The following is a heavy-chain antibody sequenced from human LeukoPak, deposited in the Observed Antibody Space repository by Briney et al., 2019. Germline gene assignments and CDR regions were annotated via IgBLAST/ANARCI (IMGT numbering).Heavy chain of an antibody. CDR3: ARDKNYGSNAYAADAFDV. CDR1: GFSFSTYS. J-gene: IGHJ3*01. Sequence: GGSLRLSCTASGFSFSTYSMNWVRQAPGEGLEWVSFISSWASYSYYADSVKGRFIISRDNAKNSLYLQMNSLRADDTAVYYCARDKNYGSNAYAADAFDVWGQGTMVTVSS. V-gene: IGHV3-21*01. D-gene: IGHD4/OR15-4a*01. CDR2: ISSWASYS.